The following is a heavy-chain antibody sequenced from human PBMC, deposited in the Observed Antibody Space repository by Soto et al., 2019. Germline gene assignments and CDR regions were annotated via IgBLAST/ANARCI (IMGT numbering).Heavy chain of an antibody. CDR3: AKGGRQWLVTSDFNY. CDR1: GFTFSSYA. J-gene: IGHJ4*02. V-gene: IGHV3-23*01. Sequence: GGSLRLSCAASGFTFSSYAMSWVRQAPGKGLEWVSAISGSGGSTYYADSVKGRFTVSRDNSKNTLYLQMNSLRAEDTALYYCAKGGRQWLVTSDFNYWGQGALVTVSS. CDR2: ISGSGGST. D-gene: IGHD6-19*01.